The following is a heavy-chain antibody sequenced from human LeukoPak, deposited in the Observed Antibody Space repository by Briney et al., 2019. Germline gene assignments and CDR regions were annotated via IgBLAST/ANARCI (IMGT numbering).Heavy chain of an antibody. CDR1: GFTFSDYS. J-gene: IGHJ4*02. V-gene: IGHV3-48*02. D-gene: IGHD6-13*01. Sequence: GGSLRLSCAASGFTFSDYSMNWVRQAPGKGLEWVSWITGSSDTIFYADSVKGRFTISRDNAKNSLYLQMSSLRDEDTAMYYCAKDAAGPEYWGQGTLVTVSS. CDR2: ITGSSDTI. CDR3: AKDAAGPEY.